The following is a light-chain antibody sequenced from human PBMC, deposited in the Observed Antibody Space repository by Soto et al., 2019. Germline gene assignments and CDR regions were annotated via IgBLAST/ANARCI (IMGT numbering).Light chain of an antibody. V-gene: IGLV2-11*01. CDR3: CSYAGSYTVI. CDR1: SSDVGAYNY. Sequence: QSALTQPRSVSGSPGQSVTISCTGTSSDVGAYNYVSWYQQLPGRAPKLIIYDVNLRPSGVPDRFSGSKSANTASLTISGLQAEDEADYHCCSYAGSYTVIFGGGTNSPS. J-gene: IGLJ2*01. CDR2: DVN.